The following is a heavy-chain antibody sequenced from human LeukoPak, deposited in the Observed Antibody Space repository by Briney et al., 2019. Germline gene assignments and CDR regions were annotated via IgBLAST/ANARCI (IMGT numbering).Heavy chain of an antibody. CDR1: GYTFTGYY. Sequence: ASVNVSCTCSGYTFTGYYMHWVWHPPGQGHEWVGGINPNSGGTNYAQKFPGRVTITRYTSISTAYMELSRLSSDDAAVYYCARGGWVIVVPRDAFDIWGQGTMVTVSS. CDR3: ARGGWVIVVPRDAFDI. J-gene: IGHJ3*02. CDR2: INPNSGGT. D-gene: IGHD3-22*01. V-gene: IGHV1-2*02.